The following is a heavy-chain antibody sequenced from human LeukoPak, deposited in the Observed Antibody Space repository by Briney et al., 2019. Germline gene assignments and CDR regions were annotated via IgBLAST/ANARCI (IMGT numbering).Heavy chain of an antibody. D-gene: IGHD6-13*01. CDR1: GFTFSRYW. J-gene: IGHJ5*02. CDR3: ARDTYTSSWYS. CDR2: IKQDGSEK. Sequence: GGPLRLSCAASGFTFSRYWMSWVRQAPGKGLEWVANIKQDGSEKYYVDSVKGRFTISRDNAKNSLFLQMNSLRADDTAVYYCARDTYTSSWYSWGQGTLVTVSS. V-gene: IGHV3-7*01.